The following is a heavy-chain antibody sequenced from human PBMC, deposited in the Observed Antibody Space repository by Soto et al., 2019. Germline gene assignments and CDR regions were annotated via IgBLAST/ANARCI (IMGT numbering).Heavy chain of an antibody. Sequence: LSLTCAVYGGSFSGYYWSWIRQPPGKGLEWIGEINHSGSTNYNPSLKSRVTISVDTSKNQFSLKLSSVTAADTAVYYCARGRDGMDVWGQGTTVTVSS. D-gene: IGHD3-10*01. V-gene: IGHV4-34*01. CDR2: INHSGST. CDR3: ARGRDGMDV. J-gene: IGHJ6*02. CDR1: GGSFSGYY.